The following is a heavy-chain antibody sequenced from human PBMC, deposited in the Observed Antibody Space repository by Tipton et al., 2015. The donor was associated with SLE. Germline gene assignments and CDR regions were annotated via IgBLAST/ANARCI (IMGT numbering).Heavy chain of an antibody. CDR1: ELTVTNNF. CDR2: IYRGGNT. D-gene: IGHD4-17*01. J-gene: IGHJ6*02. CDR3: VRERPDYGAGLSYYGMDV. V-gene: IGHV3-66*01. Sequence: SLRLSCAASELTVTNNFMSWVRQAPGKGLEWVSIIYRGGNTYYADSVKGRFTISRDHFKNTVYLQMDSLKAEDTALYYCVRERPDYGAGLSYYGMDVWGQGTTVTVSS.